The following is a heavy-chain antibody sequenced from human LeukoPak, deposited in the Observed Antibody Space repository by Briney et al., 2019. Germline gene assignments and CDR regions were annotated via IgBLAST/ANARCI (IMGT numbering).Heavy chain of an antibody. V-gene: IGHV1-46*01. CDR3: ARDLWDDVESYQKHHYYYYGMDV. J-gene: IGHJ6*02. Sequence: ASVKVSCKASGYTFTGYYMHWVRQAPGQGLEWMGIINPSGGSTSYAQKFQGRVTMTRDTSTSTVYMELSSLRSEDTAVYYCARDLWDDVESYQKHHYYYYGMDVWGQGTTVTVSS. D-gene: IGHD1-1*01. CDR1: GYTFTGYY. CDR2: INPSGGST.